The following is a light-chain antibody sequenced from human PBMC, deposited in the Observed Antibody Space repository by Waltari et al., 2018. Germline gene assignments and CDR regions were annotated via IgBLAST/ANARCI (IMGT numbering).Light chain of an antibody. V-gene: IGKV3-11*01. CDR1: QSVSSS. CDR3: QQRSNWPLT. CDR2: DAS. Sequence: EIVLTQSPATLSLSPGDRATLSCRASQSVSSSLAWYQQKPGQAPRLLIFDASNRASGIPARFSGSGSGTDFTLTISSLEPEDFAVYVCQQRSNWPLTFGGGTKVEIK. J-gene: IGKJ4*01.